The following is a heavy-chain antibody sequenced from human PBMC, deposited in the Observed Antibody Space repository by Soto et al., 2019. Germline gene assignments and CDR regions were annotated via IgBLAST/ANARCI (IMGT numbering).Heavy chain of an antibody. J-gene: IGHJ3*02. V-gene: IGHV4-34*01. D-gene: IGHD1-1*01. CDR1: DGFVTSGSYY. Sequence: QVQLQQWGAGLLKPSETLSLTCAVYDGFVTSGSYYWSWIRQPPGKGLEWIGEMSHSGGTHFNPSLKSRVTISVDTSKNQFTLKMSSVTAADTALYYCARVERGTATTVVDAFDIWGPGTMVTVSS. CDR2: MSHSGGT. CDR3: ARVERGTATTVVDAFDI.